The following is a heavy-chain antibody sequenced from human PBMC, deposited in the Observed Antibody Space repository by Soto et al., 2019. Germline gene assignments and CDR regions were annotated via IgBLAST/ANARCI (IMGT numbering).Heavy chain of an antibody. D-gene: IGHD3-3*01. J-gene: IGHJ4*02. CDR2: ISGSGGST. Sequence: GSLRLSCAASGFTFSSYAMSWVRQAPGKGLEWVSAISGSGGSTYYADSVKGRFTISRDNSKNTLYLQMNSLRAEDTAVYYCAKDPDDFWSGYYTFDYWGQGTLVTVSS. CDR3: AKDPDDFWSGYYTFDY. V-gene: IGHV3-23*01. CDR1: GFTFSSYA.